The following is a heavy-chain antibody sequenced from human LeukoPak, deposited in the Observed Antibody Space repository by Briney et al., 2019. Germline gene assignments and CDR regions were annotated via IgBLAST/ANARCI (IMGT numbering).Heavy chain of an antibody. CDR2: INPNSGGT. CDR3: ARVRQWELPAFDY. J-gene: IGHJ4*02. CDR1: GYTFTGYY. D-gene: IGHD1-26*01. Sequence: ASVKVSCKASGYTFTGYYMHWVRQAPGQGLEWMGWINPNSGGTNYAQKFQGRVTMTRDTSISTAYMELSRLRSDDTAVYYCARVRQWELPAFDYWGQGTLVTVSS. V-gene: IGHV1-2*02.